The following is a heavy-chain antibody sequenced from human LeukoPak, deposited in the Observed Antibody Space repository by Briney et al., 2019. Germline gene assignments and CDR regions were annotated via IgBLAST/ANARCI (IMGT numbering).Heavy chain of an antibody. CDR3: ARDSLLRGSGWDYWYFDL. Sequence: KSSETLSLTCTVSGGSVSNGSYYWSWIRQPPGKGLEWIGNMHYSGSSNYNPSLKSRVTISVDSSMNQFSLLLTSATAADTAVYYCARDSLLRGSGWDYWYFDLWGRGTLVTVSS. V-gene: IGHV4-61*01. CDR2: MHYSGSS. J-gene: IGHJ2*01. CDR1: GGSVSNGSYY. D-gene: IGHD6-25*01.